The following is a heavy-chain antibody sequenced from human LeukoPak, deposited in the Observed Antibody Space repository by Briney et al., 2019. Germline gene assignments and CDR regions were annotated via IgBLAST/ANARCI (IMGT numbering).Heavy chain of an antibody. CDR2: IKNDGSST. V-gene: IGHV3-74*01. D-gene: IGHD3-10*01. J-gene: IGHJ5*02. CDR1: GFTFSSYW. CDR3: ARGGPGFGELSWFDP. Sequence: GGSLRLSCAASGFTFSSYWMHWVRQAPGKGLMRVSCIKNDGSSTSYADSVKGRFTISRDNAKNSLYLQMNSLRAEDTAVYYCARGGPGFGELSWFDPWGQGTLVTVSS.